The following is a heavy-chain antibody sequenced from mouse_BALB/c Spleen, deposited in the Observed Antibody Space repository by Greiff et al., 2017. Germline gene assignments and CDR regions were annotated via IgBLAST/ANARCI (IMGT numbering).Heavy chain of an antibody. D-gene: IGHD3-3*01. Sequence: QVQLKQPGAELVKPGASVKLSCKASGYTFTSYYMYWVKQRPGQGLEWIGGINPSNGGTNFNEKFKSKATLTVDKSSSTAYMQLSSLTSEDSAVYYCTRRGTSYAMDYWGQGTSVTVSS. CDR2: INPSNGGT. V-gene: IGHV1S81*02. CDR3: TRRGTSYAMDY. J-gene: IGHJ4*01. CDR1: GYTFTSYY.